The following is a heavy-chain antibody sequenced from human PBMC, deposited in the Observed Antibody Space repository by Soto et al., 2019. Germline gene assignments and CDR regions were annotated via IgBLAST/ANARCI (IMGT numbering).Heavy chain of an antibody. CDR3: ARDSPPVDY. V-gene: IGHV1-18*01. CDR1: GYTFTSYA. J-gene: IGHJ4*02. CDR2: ISAYNGNT. Sequence: QVQLVQSGAEVKKPGASVKVSCKASGYTFTSYAISWVRQAPGQGLEWMGWISAYNGNTKYAQKLQGRGTMTTDTSTRTAYMELRRLRSDVTAVYYCARDSPPVDYWGQGTLVTVSS.